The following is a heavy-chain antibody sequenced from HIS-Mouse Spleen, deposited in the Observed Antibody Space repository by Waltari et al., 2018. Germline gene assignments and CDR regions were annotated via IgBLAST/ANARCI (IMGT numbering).Heavy chain of an antibody. D-gene: IGHD6-13*01. CDR1: GGSISSSSYY. V-gene: IGHV4-39*07. Sequence: QLQLQESGPGLGKPSETLSLTCTVSGGSISSSSYYWGWSRQPPGKGLEGIGSICYSGTTEYNPSLKSRVTISVDTSKNQFSLKLSSVTAADTAVYYCAREIPYSSSWYDWYFDLWGRGTLVTVSS. J-gene: IGHJ2*01. CDR2: ICYSGTT. CDR3: AREIPYSSSWYDWYFDL.